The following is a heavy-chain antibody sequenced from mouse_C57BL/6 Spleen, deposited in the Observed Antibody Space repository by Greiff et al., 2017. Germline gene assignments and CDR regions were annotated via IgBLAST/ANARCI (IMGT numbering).Heavy chain of an antibody. CDR3: TTSYYGSSSNFDY. D-gene: IGHD1-1*01. Sequence: VQLQQSGAELVRPGASVKLSCTASGFNIKDYYMHWVKQRPEQGLEWIGRIDSEDGASAYAPKFQGKAIMTADTSSNTAYLQLSSLTSEDTAVYYCTTSYYGSSSNFDYWGQGTTLTVSS. V-gene: IGHV14-1*01. CDR1: GFNIKDYY. J-gene: IGHJ2*01. CDR2: IDSEDGAS.